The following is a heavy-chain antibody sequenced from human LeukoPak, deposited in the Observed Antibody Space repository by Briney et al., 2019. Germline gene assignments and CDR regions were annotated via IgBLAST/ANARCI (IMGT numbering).Heavy chain of an antibody. D-gene: IGHD1-14*01. CDR2: ISWNSANR. Sequence: GGSLRLSCAASGFTFDDYVMHWVRQAPGNPLECGSGISWNSANRDYADSVRGRFTISRDNAKNSLYLQMSSLTPEDTAFYYCAKARTVFTDAFDVWGQGTMVTVSS. CDR1: GFTFDDYV. J-gene: IGHJ3*01. CDR3: AKARTVFTDAFDV. V-gene: IGHV3-9*01.